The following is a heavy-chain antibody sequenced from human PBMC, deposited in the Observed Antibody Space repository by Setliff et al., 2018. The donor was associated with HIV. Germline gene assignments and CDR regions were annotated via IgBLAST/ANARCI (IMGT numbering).Heavy chain of an antibody. J-gene: IGHJ4*02. CDR2: IIPIFGTA. D-gene: IGHD1-26*01. V-gene: IGHV1-69*05. CDR3: ARVRSGSYGGRAYFDY. Sequence: SVKVSCKASGGTFSSYAISWVRQAPGQGLEWMGGIIPIFGTANYAQKFQGRVTITTDESTSTAYMELSSLRSGDTAVYYCARVRSGSYGGRAYFDYWGQGTLVTVSS. CDR1: GGTFSSYA.